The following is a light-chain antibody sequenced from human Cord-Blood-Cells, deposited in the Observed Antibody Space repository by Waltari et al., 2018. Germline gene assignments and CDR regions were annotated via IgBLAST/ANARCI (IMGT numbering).Light chain of an antibody. J-gene: IGKJ2*01. V-gene: IGKV4-1*01. Sequence: DIVMTQSPDSLAVSLGGRATIHCNSSQSVLYSSNNKNYLAWYHQKPGQPPKLHIYWASTRESGVPDRFSGSGSGTDFTLTSSSLQAEDVAVYYCQQYYSTPYTFGQGTKLEIK. CDR3: QQYYSTPYT. CDR1: QSVLYSSNNKNY. CDR2: WAS.